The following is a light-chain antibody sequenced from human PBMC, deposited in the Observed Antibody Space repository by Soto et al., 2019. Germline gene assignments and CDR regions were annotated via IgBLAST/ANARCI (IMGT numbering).Light chain of an antibody. CDR2: DAY. Sequence: ETVLTQSRGTLSLSPGDTATLSCRASQSVRSNFLAWYQHKPGQAPRLLIHDAYSRATGIPDRFSGSGSGTDFTLTIRRLEPEDFAVYYCQQYGSSYPWTFGQGTKVDIK. J-gene: IGKJ1*01. CDR3: QQYGSSYPWT. V-gene: IGKV3-20*01. CDR1: QSVRSNF.